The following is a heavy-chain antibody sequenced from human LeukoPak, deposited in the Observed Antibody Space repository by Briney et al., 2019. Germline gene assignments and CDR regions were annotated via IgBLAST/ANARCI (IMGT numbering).Heavy chain of an antibody. Sequence: GGSLRLSCAASGFTFDDYAMHWVRQAPGKGLKWVSLISGDGGSTYYADSVKGRFTISRDNSKNSLYLQMNSLRTEDTALYYCAKDKDYGDYLDYWGQGTLVTVSS. D-gene: IGHD4-17*01. V-gene: IGHV3-43*02. J-gene: IGHJ4*02. CDR2: ISGDGGST. CDR1: GFTFDDYA. CDR3: AKDKDYGDYLDY.